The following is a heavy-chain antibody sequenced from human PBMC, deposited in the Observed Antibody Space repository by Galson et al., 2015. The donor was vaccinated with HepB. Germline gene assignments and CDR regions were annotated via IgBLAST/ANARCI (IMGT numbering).Heavy chain of an antibody. CDR1: GFTFSSYA. V-gene: IGHV3-30*04. CDR2: ISYDGSNK. Sequence: SLRLSCAASGFTFSSYAMHWVRQAPGKGLEWVAVISYDGSNKYYADSVKGRFTISRDNSKNTLYLQMNSLRAEDTAVYYCARSARIAVAGLYYYGMDVWGQGTTVTVSS. CDR3: ARSARIAVAGLYYYGMDV. J-gene: IGHJ6*02. D-gene: IGHD6-19*01.